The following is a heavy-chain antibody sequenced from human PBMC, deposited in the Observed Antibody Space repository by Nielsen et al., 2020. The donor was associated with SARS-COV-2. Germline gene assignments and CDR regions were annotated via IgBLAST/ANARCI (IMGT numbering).Heavy chain of an antibody. CDR1: GYTFNNYG. D-gene: IGHD3-22*01. J-gene: IGHJ6*02. Sequence: ASVKVSCKASGYTFNNYGISWVRQAPGQGLEWMGWINAANGNTIYSQKFQGRVTLTGDTSASTVYMDLSSLRSEDTAVYYCAREDTSGGYYYGIDVWGQGTTVTVSS. CDR2: INAANGNT. CDR3: AREDTSGGYYYGIDV. V-gene: IGHV1-18*01.